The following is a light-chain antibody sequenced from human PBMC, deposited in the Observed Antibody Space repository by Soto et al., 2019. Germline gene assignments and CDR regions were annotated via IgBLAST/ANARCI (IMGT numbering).Light chain of an antibody. Sequence: QSALTQPASVSGSPGQSITISCTGTSSDVGAYNYVSWYQQHPGKAPKLMIYDVSNRPSGVSNRFSGSKSGNTASLNISGLPAEDEADYYCSSFAGSSTLEVFGTGTKVTVL. CDR2: DVS. CDR1: SSDVGAYNY. V-gene: IGLV2-14*01. CDR3: SSFAGSSTLEV. J-gene: IGLJ1*01.